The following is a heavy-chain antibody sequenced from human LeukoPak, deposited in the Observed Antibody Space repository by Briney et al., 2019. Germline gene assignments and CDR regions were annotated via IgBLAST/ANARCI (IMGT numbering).Heavy chain of an antibody. CDR1: GFTFSSYE. V-gene: IGHV3-48*03. Sequence: GGSLRLSCAASGFTFSSYEMTWVRQAPGKGLEWVSYISSSGSTIYYADSVKGRFTISRDNAKNSLYLQMNSLRAEDTAVYYCARERRDYYGSGSPYYFDYWGQGTLVTVSS. CDR2: ISSSGSTI. J-gene: IGHJ4*02. CDR3: ARERRDYYGSGSPYYFDY. D-gene: IGHD3-10*01.